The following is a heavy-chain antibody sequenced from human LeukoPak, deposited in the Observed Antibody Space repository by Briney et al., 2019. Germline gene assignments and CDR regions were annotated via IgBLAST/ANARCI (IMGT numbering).Heavy chain of an antibody. D-gene: IGHD2-21*02. CDR1: GFTFNNAW. CDR3: TSGELVVTNFDY. CDR2: IKRKTEGVTT. Sequence: PGGSLRLSCTASGFTFNNAWMSWVRQAPGKGLEWVGRIKRKTEGVTTDYAAPVKGRFSISREDSKNTLYLQVNSLKTEDTGVYYCTSGELVVTNFDYWGQGTLVTVSS. J-gene: IGHJ4*02. V-gene: IGHV3-15*01.